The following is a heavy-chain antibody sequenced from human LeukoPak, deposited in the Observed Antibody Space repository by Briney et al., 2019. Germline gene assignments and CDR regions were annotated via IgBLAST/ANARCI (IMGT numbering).Heavy chain of an antibody. D-gene: IGHD1-1*01. CDR3: AKCNLNNCREGFDI. CDR1: GLTFSSYA. CDR2: ISVDSIT. V-gene: IGHV3-23*01. Sequence: GSLRLSCAASGLTFSSYALSWVRQAPGKGLDWVSSISVDSITYYLDSVKGRFTISRDNSKSTLYLQMHSLRAEDTALYYCAKCNLNNCREGFDIWGQGTMVSVSS. J-gene: IGHJ3*02.